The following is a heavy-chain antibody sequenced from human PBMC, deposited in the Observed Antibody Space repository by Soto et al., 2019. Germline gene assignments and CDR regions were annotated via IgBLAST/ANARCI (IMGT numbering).Heavy chain of an antibody. CDR2: INAGNGNT. CDR3: ARGVGSSSWYNWFDP. D-gene: IGHD6-13*01. CDR1: GYTFTSYA. J-gene: IGHJ5*02. Sequence: GASVKVSCKASGYTFTSYAMHWVRQAPGQRLEWMGWINAGNGNTKYSQKFQGRVTITRDTSASTAYMELSSLRSEDTAVYYCARGVGSSSWYNWFDPWGQGTLVTVS. V-gene: IGHV1-3*01.